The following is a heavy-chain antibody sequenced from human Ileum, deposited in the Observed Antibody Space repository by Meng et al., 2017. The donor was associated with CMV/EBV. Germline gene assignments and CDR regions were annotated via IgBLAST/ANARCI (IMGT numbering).Heavy chain of an antibody. J-gene: IGHJ4*02. V-gene: IGHV1-3*01. CDR3: ARERGGLFEY. CDR2: SNAGNVNT. CDR1: GLSLIVRV. Sequence: SGPAVTTVWSTFNGTCKTLGLSLIVRVINWLLHAPRQIIECMSWSNAGNVNTYYTHDFRSRLIVNIDVSATTVSMDLSSLTSQDTAVYYCARERGGLFEYWGQGSLVTVSS.